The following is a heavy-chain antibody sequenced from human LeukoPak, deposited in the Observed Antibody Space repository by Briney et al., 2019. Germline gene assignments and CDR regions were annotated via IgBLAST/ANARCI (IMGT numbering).Heavy chain of an antibody. J-gene: IGHJ4*02. CDR1: GYTFTSYG. D-gene: IGHD2-2*02. Sequence: GASVKVSCKASGYTFTSYGISWVRQAPGQGLEWMGWISAYNGNTNYAQKLQGRVTMTTDTSTSTAYMELRSLRSDDTAVYYCARGYGYCSSTSCYTIEYFDYWGQGTLVTVSS. V-gene: IGHV1-18*01. CDR3: ARGYGYCSSTSCYTIEYFDY. CDR2: ISAYNGNT.